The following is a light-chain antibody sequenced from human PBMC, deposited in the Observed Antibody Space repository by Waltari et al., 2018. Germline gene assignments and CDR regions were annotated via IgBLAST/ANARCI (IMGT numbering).Light chain of an antibody. CDR3: QQYAGSPIT. CDR2: GAS. J-gene: IGKJ4*01. V-gene: IGKV3-20*01. CDR1: QSLSHSN. Sequence: EIVLTQSPGTLSLSPGERATLSCRSTQSLSHSNLAWYQQKGGQAPKLLIYGASSRATGIPDRFSGSGSGTDFTLSISRLEPEDYGVYYCQQYAGSPITFGGGTKVEI.